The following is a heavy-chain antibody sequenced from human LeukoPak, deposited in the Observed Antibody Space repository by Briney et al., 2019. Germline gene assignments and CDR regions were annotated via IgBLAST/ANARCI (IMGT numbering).Heavy chain of an antibody. D-gene: IGHD2-2*02. CDR2: IWYDGSDK. J-gene: IGHJ4*02. CDR3: ARDVYCSSTSCYTLLDY. V-gene: IGHV3-33*01. Sequence: GGSLRLSCAASGFTFSSYGMHWVRRAPGKGLEWVAVIWYDGSDKYYADSVKGRFTISRDNSKNTLYLQMNSLRAEDTAVYYCARDVYCSSTSCYTLLDYWGQGTLVTVSS. CDR1: GFTFSSYG.